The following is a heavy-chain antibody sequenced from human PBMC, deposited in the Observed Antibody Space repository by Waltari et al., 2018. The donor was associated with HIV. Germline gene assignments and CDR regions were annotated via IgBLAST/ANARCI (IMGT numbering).Heavy chain of an antibody. D-gene: IGHD2-15*01. J-gene: IGHJ5*02. CDR1: GGSFTGYY. Sequence: QVQLQQWGAGLLKHSETLSLTCAVYGGSFTGYYWTWVRQPPGKGLEWIGEISHGGSTNYNPSLKSRVTISLDASRNQFSLKLTSVTAADTAVFYCARCKKVAIVAAGNYNWFDPWGQGTLVTVSS. V-gene: IGHV4-34*01. CDR2: ISHGGST. CDR3: ARCKKVAIVAAGNYNWFDP.